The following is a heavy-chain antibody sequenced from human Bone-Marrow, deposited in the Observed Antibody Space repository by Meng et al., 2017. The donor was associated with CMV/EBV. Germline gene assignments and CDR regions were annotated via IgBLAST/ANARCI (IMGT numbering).Heavy chain of an antibody. CDR2: INPSGGST. Sequence: ASLKVSCKASGYTFTSYYMHWVRQAPGQGLEWMGIINPSGGSTSYAQKFQGRVTMTRDTSTSTVYMELSSLRSDDTAVYYCARELHGDGMDVWGQGTTVTVSS. J-gene: IGHJ6*02. D-gene: IGHD2-15*01. CDR1: GYTFTSYY. CDR3: ARELHGDGMDV. V-gene: IGHV1-46*01.